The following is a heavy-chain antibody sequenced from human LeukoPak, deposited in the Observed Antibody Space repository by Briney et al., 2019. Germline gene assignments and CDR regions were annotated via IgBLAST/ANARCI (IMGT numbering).Heavy chain of an antibody. CDR2: IYYSGST. CDR3: ARPDQRGYSYGYSAFDI. V-gene: IGHV4-39*01. D-gene: IGHD5-18*01. Sequence: SETLSLTCTVSGDSISSYYWSWIRQPPGKGLEWIGSIYYSGSTYYNPSLKSRVTIFIDTSKNQFSLKLLSVTAADTAVYYCARPDQRGYSYGYSAFDIWGQGTMVTVSS. CDR1: GDSISSYY. J-gene: IGHJ3*02.